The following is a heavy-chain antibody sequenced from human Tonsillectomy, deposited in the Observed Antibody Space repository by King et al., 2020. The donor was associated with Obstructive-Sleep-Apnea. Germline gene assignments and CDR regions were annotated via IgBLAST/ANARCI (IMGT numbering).Heavy chain of an antibody. CDR3: VRLTEMTTVTTGFNY. D-gene: IGHD4-17*01. Sequence: QLQESGPGLVKPSETLSLTCTVSGGSISSDSYYWGWIRQSPGKGLEWIGSIYYSGSTYYNPSLKSQVTISVDTSKNQFSLKLSSVTAADTAVYYCVRLTEMTTVTTGFNYWGQGTLVTVSS. J-gene: IGHJ4*02. CDR2: IYYSGST. CDR1: GGSISSDSYY. V-gene: IGHV4-39*07.